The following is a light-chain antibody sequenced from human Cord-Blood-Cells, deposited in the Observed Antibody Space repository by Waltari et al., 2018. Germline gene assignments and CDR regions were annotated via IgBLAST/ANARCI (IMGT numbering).Light chain of an antibody. CDR3: SSYAGSSNVV. CDR1: SSDVGGYNY. Sequence: QSALTQPPSASGSPGQSVTISCTGTSSDVGGYNYVSWYQQHPGKAPKLMIYEVSKRPSGVPYRFSGSKSGNTASLTVSGLQAEDEADYYCSSYAGSSNVVFGGGTKLTVL. CDR2: EVS. J-gene: IGLJ2*01. V-gene: IGLV2-8*01.